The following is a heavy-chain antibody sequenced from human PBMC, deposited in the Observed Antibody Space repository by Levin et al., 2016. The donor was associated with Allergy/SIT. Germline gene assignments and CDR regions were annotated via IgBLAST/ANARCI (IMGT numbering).Heavy chain of an antibody. CDR3: AKGRRQVEWSPTDY. CDR2: ISWNSGSI. CDR1: GFTFDDYA. V-gene: IGHV3-9*01. J-gene: IGHJ4*02. D-gene: IGHD3-3*01. Sequence: LSLTCAASGFTFDDYAMHWVRQAPGKGLEWVSGISWNSGSIGYADSVKGRFTISRDNAKNSLYLQMNSLRAEDTALYYCAKGRRQVEWSPTDYWGQGTLVTVSS.